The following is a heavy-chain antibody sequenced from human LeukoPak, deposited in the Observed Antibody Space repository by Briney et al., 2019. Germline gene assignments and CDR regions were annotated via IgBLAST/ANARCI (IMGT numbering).Heavy chain of an antibody. J-gene: IGHJ4*02. CDR1: GYTFTGYY. Sequence: ASVTVSCKASGYTFTGYYMHWVRQAPGQGLEWMGWINAGNGNTEYSQKFQGRVTITRDTSASTAYMELSSLRSEDTAVYYCARKTGKQWLGDSVSGFDYWGQGTLVTVSS. V-gene: IGHV1-3*01. CDR2: INAGNGNT. CDR3: ARKTGKQWLGDSVSGFDY. D-gene: IGHD6-19*01.